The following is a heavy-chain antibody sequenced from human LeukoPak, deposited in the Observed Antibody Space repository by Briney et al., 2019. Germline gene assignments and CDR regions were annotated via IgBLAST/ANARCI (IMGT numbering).Heavy chain of an antibody. D-gene: IGHD3-22*01. CDR2: INSDGSST. CDR1: GFTFSSYW. V-gene: IGHV3-74*01. J-gene: IGHJ4*02. Sequence: GGSLRLSCAASGFTFSSYWMHWVRQAPGKGLVWVSRINSDGSSTSYADSVKGRFTISRDNSKNTLYVQMNSLRAEDTAVYYCAKAQYYYGSSHFDYWGQGTLVTVSS. CDR3: AKAQYYYGSSHFDY.